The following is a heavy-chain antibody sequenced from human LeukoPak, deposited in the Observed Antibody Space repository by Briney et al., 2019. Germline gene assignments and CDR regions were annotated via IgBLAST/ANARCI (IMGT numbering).Heavy chain of an antibody. CDR1: GYTFTSYY. Sequence: GASVKVSCKASGYTFTSYYMHWVRQAPGQGLEWMGIINPSGGSTSYAQKFQGRVTMTRDTSISTAYMELSRLRSDDTAVYYCARGVSVTMVRGVNCFDYWGQGTLVTVSS. J-gene: IGHJ4*02. V-gene: IGHV1-46*01. CDR2: INPSGGST. CDR3: ARGVSVTMVRGVNCFDY. D-gene: IGHD3-10*01.